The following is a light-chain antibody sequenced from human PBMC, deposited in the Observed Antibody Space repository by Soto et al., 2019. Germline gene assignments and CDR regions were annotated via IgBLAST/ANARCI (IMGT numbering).Light chain of an antibody. V-gene: IGKV2-28*01. J-gene: IGKJ3*01. Sequence: DIVMTQSPLSLPVTPGEPASISCRSSQSLLHSNGYTYLDWYLQKPGQSPQLLIYWGSNRASWVPDRFSGSGSGTDFTLKISRVEAEDVGVYYCMQALQTPLTFGPGTKVDIK. CDR2: WGS. CDR1: QSLLHSNGYTY. CDR3: MQALQTPLT.